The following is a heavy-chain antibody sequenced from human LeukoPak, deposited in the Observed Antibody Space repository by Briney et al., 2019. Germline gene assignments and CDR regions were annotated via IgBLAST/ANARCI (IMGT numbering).Heavy chain of an antibody. CDR3: AKALGAAAWNFDY. D-gene: IGHD6-13*01. J-gene: IGHJ4*02. CDR1: GFTFSSYA. CDR2: ISGSGGNT. V-gene: IGHV3-23*01. Sequence: GGSLRLSCVASGFTFSSYAMTWVRQAPGKGLEWVSAISGSGGNTYYADSVKGRFTISRDNSMNTLYLQMNSLRAEDTALYYCAKALGAAAWNFDYWDQGTLVTVSS.